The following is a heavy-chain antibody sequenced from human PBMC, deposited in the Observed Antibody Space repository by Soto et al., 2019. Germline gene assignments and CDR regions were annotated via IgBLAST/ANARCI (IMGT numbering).Heavy chain of an antibody. V-gene: IGHV3-74*01. CDR2: INSDGSST. CDR3: ARSNQLLLAEYFQH. Sequence: GGSLRLSCAASGFTFSSYWMHWVRQAPGKGLVWVSRINSDGSSTSYADSVKGRFTISRDNAKNTLYLQMNSLRAEDTAVYYCARSNQLLLAEYFQHWGQGTLVTVSS. J-gene: IGHJ1*01. CDR1: GFTFSSYW. D-gene: IGHD2-15*01.